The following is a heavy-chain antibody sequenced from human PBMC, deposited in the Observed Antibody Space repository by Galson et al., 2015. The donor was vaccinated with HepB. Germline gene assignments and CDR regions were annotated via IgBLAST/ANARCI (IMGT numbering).Heavy chain of an antibody. D-gene: IGHD2-15*01. CDR3: ARDLDIVVVVAAYYFDY. CDR1: GYTFTSYG. Sequence: SVKVSCKASGYTFTSYGISWVRQAPGQGLEWVGWISAYNGNTNYAQKLQGRVIMTTDTSTSTAYMELRSLRSDDTAVYYCARDLDIVVVVAAYYFDYWGQGTLVTVSS. V-gene: IGHV1-18*01. J-gene: IGHJ4*02. CDR2: ISAYNGNT.